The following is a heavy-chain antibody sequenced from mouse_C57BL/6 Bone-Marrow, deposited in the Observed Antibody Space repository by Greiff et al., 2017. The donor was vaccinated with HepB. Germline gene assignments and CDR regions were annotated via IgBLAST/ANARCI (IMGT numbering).Heavy chain of an antibody. Sequence: VQLQQSGPELVKPGASVKISCKASGYTFTDYYMNWVKQSHGKSLEWIGDINPNNGGTSYNQKFKGKATLTVDKSSSTAYMELRSLTSEDSAVYYCARDYGKAMDDWGQGTSVTVSS. J-gene: IGHJ4*01. CDR2: INPNNGGT. D-gene: IGHD2-1*01. V-gene: IGHV1-26*01. CDR3: ARDYGKAMDD. CDR1: GYTFTDYY.